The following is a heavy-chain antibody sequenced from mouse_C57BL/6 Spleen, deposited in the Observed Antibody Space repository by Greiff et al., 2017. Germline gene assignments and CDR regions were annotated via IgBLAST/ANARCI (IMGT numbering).Heavy chain of an antibody. CDR1: GYTFTDYE. CDR3: TRGYGSSYWDVEV. Sequence: VKLMESGAELVRPGASVTLSCKASGYTFTDYEMHWVKQTPVHGLEWIGAIDPETGGTAYNQKFKGKAILTADKSSSTAYMELRSLTSEDSAVYYCTRGYGSSYWDVEVWGTETTVTDSS. V-gene: IGHV1-15*01. CDR2: IDPETGGT. D-gene: IGHD1-1*01. J-gene: IGHJ1*03.